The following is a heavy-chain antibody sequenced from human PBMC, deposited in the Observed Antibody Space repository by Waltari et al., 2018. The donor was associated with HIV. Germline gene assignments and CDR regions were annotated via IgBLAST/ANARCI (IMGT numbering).Heavy chain of an antibody. J-gene: IGHJ4*02. Sequence: EVQLVESGGGLVQPGGSLRLSCAASGFTVSGYGLSWVRRAPGKGLEGVANIKQDGSEKYYVDAVNGLFTISRDNAENSLYLQMNSLRAEDTAVYYCARGGFYGSGSKVNWGQGTLVTVSS. CDR2: IKQDGSEK. D-gene: IGHD3-10*01. V-gene: IGHV3-7*04. CDR1: GFTVSGYG. CDR3: ARGGFYGSGSKVN.